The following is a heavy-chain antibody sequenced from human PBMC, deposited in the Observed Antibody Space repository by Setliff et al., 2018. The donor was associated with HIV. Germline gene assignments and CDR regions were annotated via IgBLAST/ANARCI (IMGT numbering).Heavy chain of an antibody. CDR1: GFIFSTFP. Sequence: SLKISCAASGFIFSTFPMHWARQAPGKGLEWVAVMSGDANSQYYADSVRGRFTISRDNSKNTVYLQMNSLTTEDTAVYYCARDRNCGNGCYSSADHWGLGTLVTVSS. V-gene: IGHV3-30*07. D-gene: IGHD2-21*01. J-gene: IGHJ4*02. CDR2: MSGDANSQ. CDR3: ARDRNCGNGCYSSADH.